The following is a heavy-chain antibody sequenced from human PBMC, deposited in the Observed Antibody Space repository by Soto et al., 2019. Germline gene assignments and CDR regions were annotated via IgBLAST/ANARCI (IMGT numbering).Heavy chain of an antibody. J-gene: IGHJ4*02. D-gene: IGHD3-22*01. CDR1: GGSISPYY. CDR2: IYYSGST. CDR3: ARASYYSDSFGYFLDS. V-gene: IGHV4-59*01. Sequence: NPSETLSLTCTVSGGSISPYYWSWIRQTPGKGLEWIAYIYYSGSTNYSPSLKSRVTISVDTSKNQCSLKLSSVTAADTAVYYCARASYYSDSFGYFLDSWGQGTLVTVSS.